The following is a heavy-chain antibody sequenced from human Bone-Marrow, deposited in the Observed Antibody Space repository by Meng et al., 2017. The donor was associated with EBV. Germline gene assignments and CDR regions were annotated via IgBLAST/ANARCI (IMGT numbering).Heavy chain of an antibody. CDR3: ARDISGTIDY. CDR1: GGSISRSNW. CDR2: IDHSGST. Sequence: VQLLESGPGLGKPRGTRSLTCVVLGGSISRSNWWSWVRQPPGKGLAWIGEIDHSGSTNYNPSLKSRVTISIDKSKNQFSLKLSSVTAADTAVYYCARDISGTIDYWGQGTLVTVSS. J-gene: IGHJ4*02. D-gene: IGHD3-10*01. V-gene: IGHV4-4*03.